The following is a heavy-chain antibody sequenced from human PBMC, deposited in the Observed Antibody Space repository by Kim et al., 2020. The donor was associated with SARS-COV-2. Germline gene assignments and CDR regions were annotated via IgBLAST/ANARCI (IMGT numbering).Heavy chain of an antibody. V-gene: IGHV3-23*01. CDR2: ISGSGGST. D-gene: IGHD6-13*01. Sequence: GGSLRLSCAASGFTFSSYAMSWVRQAPGKGLEWVSAISGSGGSTYYADSVKGRFTISRDNSKNTLYLQMNSLRAEDTAVYYCAKDSSSWHYPPYGMDVWGQGTTVTVSS. CDR3: AKDSSSWHYPPYGMDV. CDR1: GFTFSSYA. J-gene: IGHJ6*02.